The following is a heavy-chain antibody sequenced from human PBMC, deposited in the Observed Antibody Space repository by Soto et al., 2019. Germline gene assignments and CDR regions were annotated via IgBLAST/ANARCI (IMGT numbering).Heavy chain of an antibody. V-gene: IGHV5-51*01. CDR2: IYPGDSDT. Sequence: LGESLKISCKGSGYSFTSYWIGWVRQMPGKGLEWMGIIYPGDSDTRYSPSFQGQVTISADKSISTAYLQWSSLKASDTAMYYCARHGIAARRGYYGMDVWGQGTTVTVSS. CDR3: ARHGIAARRGYYGMDV. CDR1: GYSFTSYW. J-gene: IGHJ6*02. D-gene: IGHD6-6*01.